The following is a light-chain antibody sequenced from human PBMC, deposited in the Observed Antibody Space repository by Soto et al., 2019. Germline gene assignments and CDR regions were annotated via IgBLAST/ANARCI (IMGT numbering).Light chain of an antibody. Sequence: EIVMTQSPATLSVSPGERATLSCRASQSISSNLAWYQQKPGQAPRLLMFRTSSRATGFPARFSGRGSGADFTLTISSLEPEDFAVYYCQQRSDSITFGQGTRLEIK. V-gene: IGKV3-11*01. CDR3: QQRSDSIT. J-gene: IGKJ5*01. CDR2: RTS. CDR1: QSISSN.